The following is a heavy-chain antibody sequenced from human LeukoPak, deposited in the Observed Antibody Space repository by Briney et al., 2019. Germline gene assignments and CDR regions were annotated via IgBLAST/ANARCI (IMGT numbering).Heavy chain of an antibody. CDR1: GGSFSGYY. J-gene: IGHJ6*02. CDR2: INHSGST. Sequence: SETLSLTCAVYGGSFSGYYWSWIRQPPGKGLEWIGEINHSGSTNYNPSLKSRVTISVDTSKNQFSLKLSSVTAADTAVYYCARDGYEVPAAIGVNGMDVWGQGTMVTVSS. CDR3: ARDGYEVPAAIGVNGMDV. V-gene: IGHV4-34*01. D-gene: IGHD2-2*02.